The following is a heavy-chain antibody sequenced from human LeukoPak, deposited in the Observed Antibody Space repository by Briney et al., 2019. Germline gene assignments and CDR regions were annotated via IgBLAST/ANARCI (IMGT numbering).Heavy chain of an antibody. CDR1: GGSISSSSYY. J-gene: IGHJ3*02. CDR3: ARNPLGYGGNPGDAFDI. V-gene: IGHV4-39*01. D-gene: IGHD4-23*01. Sequence: SETLSLTCTVSGGSISSSSYYWGWIRQPPGKGLEWIGSIYYSGSTYYDPSLKSRVTISVDTSKNQFSLKLSSVTAADTAVYYCARNPLGYGGNPGDAFDIWGQGTMVTVSS. CDR2: IYYSGST.